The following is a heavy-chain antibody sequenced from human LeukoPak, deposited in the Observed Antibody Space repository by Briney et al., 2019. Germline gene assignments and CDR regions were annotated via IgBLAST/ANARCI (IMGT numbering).Heavy chain of an antibody. Sequence: SETLSLTCTVSGYSISSGYYWGWIRQPPGKGLEWIGSIYHSGSTYYNPSLKSRVTISVDTSKNQFSLKLTSVTAADTAMYYCAKLRTDRFDYWGQGTLVTVSS. CDR2: IYHSGST. CDR1: GYSISSGYY. D-gene: IGHD7-27*01. CDR3: AKLRTDRFDY. J-gene: IGHJ4*02. V-gene: IGHV4-38-2*02.